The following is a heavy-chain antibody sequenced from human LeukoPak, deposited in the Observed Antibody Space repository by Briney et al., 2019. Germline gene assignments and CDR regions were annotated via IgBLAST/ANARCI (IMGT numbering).Heavy chain of an antibody. J-gene: IGHJ6*03. CDR1: GGTFSSYA. CDR3: ARVVLGQQPGLEEDYYYYYMDV. D-gene: IGHD3-16*01. CDR2: IIPIFGTA. V-gene: IGHV1-69*05. Sequence: SVKVSCKSSGGTFSSYAISWVRQAPGQGLEWMGGIIPIFGTANYAQKFQGRVTITTDESTSTAYMELSSLRSEDTAVYYCARVVLGQQPGLEEDYYYYYMDVWGKGTTVTVSS.